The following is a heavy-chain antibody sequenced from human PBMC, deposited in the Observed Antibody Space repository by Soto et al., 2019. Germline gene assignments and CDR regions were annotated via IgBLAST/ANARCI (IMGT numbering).Heavy chain of an antibody. Sequence: SVKVSCKASGFTFTSSAVQWVRQARGQRLEWIGWIVVGSGNTNYAQKFQERVTITRDMSTSTAYMELSSLRSEDTAVYYCAADKGHSSGWYFYYYGMDVWGQGTKVTVSS. D-gene: IGHD6-19*01. V-gene: IGHV1-58*01. J-gene: IGHJ6*02. CDR2: IVVGSGNT. CDR3: AADKGHSSGWYFYYYGMDV. CDR1: GFTFTSSA.